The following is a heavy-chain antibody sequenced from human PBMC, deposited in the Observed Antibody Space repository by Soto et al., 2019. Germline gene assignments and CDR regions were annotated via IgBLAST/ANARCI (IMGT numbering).Heavy chain of an antibody. CDR2: IYYSGST. Sequence: SETLSLTCTVSGGSVSSGSYYWSWIRQPPGKGLEWIGYIYYSGSTNYNPSLKSRVTISVDTSKNQFSLKLSSVTAADTAVYYCASGVDYYYMDVWGKGTTVTVSS. J-gene: IGHJ6*03. CDR1: GGSVSSGSYY. V-gene: IGHV4-61*01. D-gene: IGHD2-15*01. CDR3: ASGVDYYYMDV.